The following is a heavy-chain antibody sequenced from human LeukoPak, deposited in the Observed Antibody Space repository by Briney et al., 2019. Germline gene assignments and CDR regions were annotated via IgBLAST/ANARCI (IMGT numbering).Heavy chain of an antibody. D-gene: IGHD6-13*01. J-gene: IGHJ5*02. CDR2: IYNSGST. CDR3: ARQAYSSNLGWFDP. CDR1: GGSISSSTYY. V-gene: IGHV4-39*01. Sequence: ETVSLTCSVSGGSISSSTYYWGWIRQPPGKGLEWIGNIYNSGSTYYNPSLKSRVTISVDTSKNQFSLKLSSVTAADTAVYYCARQAYSSNLGWFDPWGQGTLVTVSS.